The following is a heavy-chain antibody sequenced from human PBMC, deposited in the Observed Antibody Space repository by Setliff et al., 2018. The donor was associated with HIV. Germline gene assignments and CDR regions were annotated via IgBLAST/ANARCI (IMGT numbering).Heavy chain of an antibody. CDR2: INPSGNI. J-gene: IGHJ3*02. CDR3: RVCVVRDSSDI. CDR1: GASFSGNY. V-gene: IGHV4-34*01. D-gene: IGHD2-21*01. Sequence: SETLSLTCGVYGASFSGNYCSWIRQSPGKGLEWIGEINPSGNINYNPSFKSRVTMSIDTSKNQFSLNLNSVTAADTAVYYCRVCVVRDSSDIWGQGTMVTVSS.